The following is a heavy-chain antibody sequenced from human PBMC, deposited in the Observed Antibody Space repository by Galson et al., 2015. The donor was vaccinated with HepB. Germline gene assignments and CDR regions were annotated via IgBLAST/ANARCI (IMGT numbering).Heavy chain of an antibody. D-gene: IGHD4-11*01. Sequence: CAISGDSVSSDSAAWNWIRQSPSRGLEWLGRTYYRSKWYNDYVVSVKSRMTINPDTSKNQFSLQLNSVTPEDTAVYYCARAPEASNPYYYYGFDVWGQGTTVTVSS. V-gene: IGHV6-1*01. CDR1: GDSVSSDSAA. CDR2: TYYRSKWYN. CDR3: ARAPEASNPYYYYGFDV. J-gene: IGHJ6*02.